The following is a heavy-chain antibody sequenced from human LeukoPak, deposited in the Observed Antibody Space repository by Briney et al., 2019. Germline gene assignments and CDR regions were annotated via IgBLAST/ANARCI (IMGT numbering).Heavy chain of an antibody. D-gene: IGHD3-22*01. Sequence: PSETLSLTCTVSGGSISSSRYYWGWIRQPPGKGLEWIGSIYYSGSTYYNPSLKSRVTISVDTSKNQFSLKLSSVTAADTAVYYCARVSPYYYDSSGYAFDYWGQGTLVTVSS. CDR1: GGSISSSRYY. CDR3: ARVSPYYYDSSGYAFDY. J-gene: IGHJ4*02. CDR2: IYYSGST. V-gene: IGHV4-39*07.